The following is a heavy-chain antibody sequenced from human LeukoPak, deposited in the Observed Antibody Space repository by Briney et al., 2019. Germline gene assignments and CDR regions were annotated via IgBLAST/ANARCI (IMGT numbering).Heavy chain of an antibody. V-gene: IGHV4-39*01. CDR2: ISYSGST. Sequence: PSEPLSLTCTVSGGSISNSNYCWGSIRQPPGKGLEWIGTISYSGSTYYNPSLKSRVTISVDTSKNQFPLKVTSVTAADTAVYYCARGGGRASYGFWYYGMDVWGQGTTVTVSS. J-gene: IGHJ6*02. D-gene: IGHD3/OR15-3a*01. CDR3: ARGGGRASYGFWYYGMDV. CDR1: GGSISNSNYC.